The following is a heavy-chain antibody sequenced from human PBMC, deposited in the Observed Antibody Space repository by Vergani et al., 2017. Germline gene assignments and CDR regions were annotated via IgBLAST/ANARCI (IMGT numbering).Heavy chain of an antibody. D-gene: IGHD4-11*01. V-gene: IGHV1-3*01. J-gene: IGHJ6*02. CDR3: ARDSNPHTYYYYYGMDV. Sequence: QVQLVQSGAEVKKPGASVKVSCKASGYTFTSYAMHWVRQAPGQRLEWMGWINAGNGNTKYSQKFQGRVTITRDTSASTAYMELSSLGSEDTAVYYCARDSNPHTYYYYYGMDVWGQGTTVTVSS. CDR2: INAGNGNT. CDR1: GYTFTSYA.